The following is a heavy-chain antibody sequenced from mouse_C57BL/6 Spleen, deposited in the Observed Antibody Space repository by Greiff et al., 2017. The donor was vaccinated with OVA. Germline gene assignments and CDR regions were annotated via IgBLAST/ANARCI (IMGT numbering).Heavy chain of an antibody. CDR3: TRSYYGSSLDY. CDR1: GYTFTDYE. D-gene: IGHD1-1*01. J-gene: IGHJ2*01. Sequence: QVQLKESGAELVRPGASVTLSCKASGYTFTDYEMHWVKQTPVHGLEWIGAIDPETGGTAYNQKFKGKAILTADKSSSTAYMELRSLTSEDSAVYCCTRSYYGSSLDYWGQGTTLTVSS. V-gene: IGHV1-15*01. CDR2: IDPETGGT.